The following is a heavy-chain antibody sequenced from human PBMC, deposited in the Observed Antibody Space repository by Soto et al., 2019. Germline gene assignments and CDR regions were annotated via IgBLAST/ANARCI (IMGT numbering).Heavy chain of an antibody. V-gene: IGHV4-39*01. CDR3: ARHLSSADTDYYMDV. Sequence: PSETLSLTCTVSGGFISSSAYYWGWIRQTPGKGLEWIGSIHYSGSTYYNPSLKSRVTISVDTSKNQFSLKLSSVTAADTAVYYCARHLSSADTDYYMDVWGKGTTVTVSS. CDR2: IHYSGST. J-gene: IGHJ6*03. CDR1: GGFISSSAYY. D-gene: IGHD2-15*01.